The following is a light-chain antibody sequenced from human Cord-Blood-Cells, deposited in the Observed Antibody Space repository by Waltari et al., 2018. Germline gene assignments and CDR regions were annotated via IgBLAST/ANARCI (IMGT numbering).Light chain of an antibody. CDR1: QSVSSY. V-gene: IGKV1-5*03. CDR3: QQYNSYSPWT. J-gene: IGKJ1*01. CDR2: KAS. Sequence: TQSPATLSLSPGERATLSCRASQSVSSYLAWYQQKPGKAPKLLIYKASSLESGVPSRFSGSGSGTEFTLTISSLQPDDFATYYCQQYNSYSPWTFGQGTKVEIK.